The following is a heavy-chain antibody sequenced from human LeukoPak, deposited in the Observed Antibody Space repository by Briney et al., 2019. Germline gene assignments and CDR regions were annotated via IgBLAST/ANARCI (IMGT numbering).Heavy chain of an antibody. CDR2: INPSAGST. D-gene: IGHD3-3*01. J-gene: IGHJ4*02. V-gene: IGHV1-46*01. CDR3: ARGGYDFSSGYYPSR. Sequence: ASVKVSCKASGYTFTNYFMNWVRQAPRQGLEWMGIINPSAGSTSYAQKFQGRVTMTRDTSTSTVYMELNSLRSEDTAVYYCARGGYDFSSGYYPSRWGQGTLVTVTS. CDR1: GYTFTNYF.